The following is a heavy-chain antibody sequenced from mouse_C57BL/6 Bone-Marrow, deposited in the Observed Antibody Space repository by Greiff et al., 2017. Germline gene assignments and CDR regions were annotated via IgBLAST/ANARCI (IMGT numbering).Heavy chain of an antibody. CDR3: ARRGTKSSGYYFDY. V-gene: IGHV1-54*01. J-gene: IGHJ2*01. D-gene: IGHD3-2*02. CDR2: INPGSGGT. Sequence: VQLQQSGAELVRPGTSVKVSCKASGYAFTNYLIEWVKQRPGQGLEWIGVINPGSGGTNYNEKFKGKATLTAAKSSSTAYMQLSSLTSEDSAVYFCARRGTKSSGYYFDYWGQGTTLTVSS. CDR1: GYAFTNYL.